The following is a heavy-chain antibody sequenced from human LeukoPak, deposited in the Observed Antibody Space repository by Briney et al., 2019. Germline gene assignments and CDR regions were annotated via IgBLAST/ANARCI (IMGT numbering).Heavy chain of an antibody. J-gene: IGHJ3*02. Sequence: PGGSLRLSCAASGFTFSSYSMNWVRQAPGKGLEWVPSISSSSSYIYYADSVKGRFTISRDNAEKSLYLQMNTLRAEDTAVYYCARGVSWLPGAFDIWGQGSMVTVSS. CDR1: GFTFSSYS. D-gene: IGHD6-13*01. CDR2: ISSSSSYI. V-gene: IGHV3-21*01. CDR3: ARGVSWLPGAFDI.